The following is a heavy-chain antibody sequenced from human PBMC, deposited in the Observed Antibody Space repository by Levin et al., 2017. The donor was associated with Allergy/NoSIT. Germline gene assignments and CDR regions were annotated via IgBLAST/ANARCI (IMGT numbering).Heavy chain of an antibody. Sequence: GGSLRLSCAASGFTFSSYGMHWVRQAPGKGLEWVAVISYDGSNKYYADSVKGRFTISRDNSKNTLYLQMNSLRAEDTAVYYCSKTGYSSGWSGDWFDPWGQGTLVTVSS. CDR3: SKTGYSSGWSGDWFDP. CDR1: GFTFSSYG. J-gene: IGHJ5*02. D-gene: IGHD6-19*01. V-gene: IGHV3-30*18. CDR2: ISYDGSNK.